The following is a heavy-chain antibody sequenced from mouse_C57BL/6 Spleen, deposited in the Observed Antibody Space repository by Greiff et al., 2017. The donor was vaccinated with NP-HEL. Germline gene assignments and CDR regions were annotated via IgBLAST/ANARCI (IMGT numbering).Heavy chain of an antibody. CDR3: ARVYGSSTTWFAD. V-gene: IGHV5-4*03. J-gene: IGHJ3*01. CDR1: GFTFSSYA. CDR2: ISDGGSYT. Sequence: EVKLVESGGGLVKPGGSLKLSCAASGFTFSSYAMSWVRQTPEKRLEWVATISDGGSYTYYPDNVKGRFPISRDNAKNNLYLQMSHLKAEDTAMYYCARVYGSSTTWFADWGQGTLGTVSA. D-gene: IGHD1-1*01.